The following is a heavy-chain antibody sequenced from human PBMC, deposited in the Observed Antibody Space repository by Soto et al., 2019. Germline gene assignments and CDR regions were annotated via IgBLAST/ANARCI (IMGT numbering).Heavy chain of an antibody. D-gene: IGHD4-17*01. J-gene: IGHJ4*02. Sequence: QVQLVQSGAEVKKPGASVKVSCKASGYTFTSYGITWVRQAPGQGLEWMGWVNSYNGVTNNARRFQGRVTMTTDTSTSRVYMELRSLRSDDTAVYYCARDRQNYGSFDYWGQGTLVTVSS. V-gene: IGHV1-18*01. CDR1: GYTFTSYG. CDR2: VNSYNGVT. CDR3: ARDRQNYGSFDY.